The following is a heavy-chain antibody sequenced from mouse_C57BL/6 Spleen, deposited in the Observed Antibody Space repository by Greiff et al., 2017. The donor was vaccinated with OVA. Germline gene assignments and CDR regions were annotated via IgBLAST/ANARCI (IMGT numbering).Heavy chain of an antibody. CDR3: ARETGTLYYFDY. V-gene: IGHV1-76*01. Sequence: VQLQQSGAELVRPGASVKLSCKASGYTFTDYYINWVKQRPGQGLEWIARIYPGSGNTYYNEKFKGKATLTAEKSSSTAYMQLSSLTSEDSAVYFCARETGTLYYFDYWGQGTTLTVSS. J-gene: IGHJ2*01. CDR2: IYPGSGNT. CDR1: GYTFTDYY. D-gene: IGHD4-1*01.